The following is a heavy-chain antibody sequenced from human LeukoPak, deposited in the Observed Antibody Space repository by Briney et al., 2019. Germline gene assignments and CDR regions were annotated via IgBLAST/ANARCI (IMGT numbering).Heavy chain of an antibody. J-gene: IGHJ3*02. V-gene: IGHV3-53*01. CDR1: GFTVSSNY. Sequence: GGSLRLSCAASGFTVSSNYMSWVRQAPGKGLEWVSVIYSGGSTYYADSVKGRFTISRDNSKNTLYLQMNSLRAEDTAVYYCARVPFRDHHAFDIWGQGTMVTVSS. CDR2: IYSGGST. CDR3: ARVPFRDHHAFDI.